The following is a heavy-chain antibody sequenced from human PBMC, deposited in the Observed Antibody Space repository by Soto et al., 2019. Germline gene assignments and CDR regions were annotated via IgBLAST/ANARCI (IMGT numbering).Heavy chain of an antibody. J-gene: IGHJ1*01. CDR2: ISYDGSNK. CDR1: GFTFSSYG. Sequence: GGSLRLSCAASGFTFSSYGMHWVRQAPGKGLEWVAVISYDGSNKYYADSVKGRFTISRDNSKNTLYLQMNSLRAEDTAVYYCAKGNYGSGSYYEYFQHWGQGTLVTVSS. CDR3: AKGNYGSGSYYEYFQH. V-gene: IGHV3-30*18. D-gene: IGHD3-10*01.